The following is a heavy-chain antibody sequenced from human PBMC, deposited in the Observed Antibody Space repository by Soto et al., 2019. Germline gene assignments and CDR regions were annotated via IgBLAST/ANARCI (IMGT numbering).Heavy chain of an antibody. D-gene: IGHD6-19*01. CDR2: INPNSGGT. V-gene: IGHV1-2*04. CDR3: VRARYSSGWDY. CDR1: GYTFTGYY. J-gene: IGHJ4*02. Sequence: ASVKVSCKAPGYTFTGYYIHWVRQAPGQGLEWMGWINPNSGGTNYAQKFQSWVTMTRDTSISTAYMELGRLIFDDTAVYYCVRARYSSGWDYWGQGTQVTVSS.